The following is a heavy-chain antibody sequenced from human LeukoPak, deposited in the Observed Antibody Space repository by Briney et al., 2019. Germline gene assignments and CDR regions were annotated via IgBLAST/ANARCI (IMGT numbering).Heavy chain of an antibody. D-gene: IGHD6-19*01. Sequence: ASVKVSCKASGYTFTSYYMHWVRQAPGQGLEWMGIINPSGGSTSYAQKFQGRVTMTRDTSTSTVYMELSRLRSDDTAVYYCARDLRQWLVLPGYWGQGTLVTVSS. CDR1: GYTFTSYY. CDR2: INPSGGST. CDR3: ARDLRQWLVLPGY. V-gene: IGHV1-46*01. J-gene: IGHJ4*02.